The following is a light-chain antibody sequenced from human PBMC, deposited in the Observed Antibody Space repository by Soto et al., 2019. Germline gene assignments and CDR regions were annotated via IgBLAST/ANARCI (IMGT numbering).Light chain of an antibody. J-gene: IGKJ1*01. CDR1: QSVSSF. Sequence: EIVLTQSPATLSLSPGERATLSCRASQSVSSFLVWYQQKPGQAPRLLISDASNRATGIPGRFSGRGSGTDFSLTISSLEPEDFAVYYCQQRSNWPWTFGQGTKVEIK. CDR3: QQRSNWPWT. CDR2: DAS. V-gene: IGKV3-11*01.